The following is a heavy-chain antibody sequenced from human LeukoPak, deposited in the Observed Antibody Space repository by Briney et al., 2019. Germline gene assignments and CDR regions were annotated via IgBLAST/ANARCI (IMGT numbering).Heavy chain of an antibody. CDR3: VRAPPGTGWLIDH. V-gene: IGHV3-13*04. J-gene: IGHJ4*02. Sequence: GGSLRLSCAASGFAFSNYDMLWVRQATGKGLEWVSAINTAADTYYPDSVKGRFTISREDTKSSLYLQMNSLRVGDTAVYYCVRAPPGTGWLIDHWGQGTLVAVSS. CDR1: GFAFSNYD. CDR2: INTAADT. D-gene: IGHD6-19*01.